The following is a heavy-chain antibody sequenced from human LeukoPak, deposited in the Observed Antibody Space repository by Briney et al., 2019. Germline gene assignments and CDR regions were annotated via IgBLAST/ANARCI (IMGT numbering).Heavy chain of an antibody. V-gene: IGHV4-4*02. CDR1: GVSIGSTNW. J-gene: IGHJ5*02. CDR3: AIDPWTSGSYRGRWFDP. CDR2: IYHTGST. D-gene: IGHD3-10*01. Sequence: SETLSLTCAVSGVSIGSTNWWSWVRQPPGKGLEWIGEIYHTGSTNYNPSLKSRVTISVDKSKNQFSLELTSVTAADTAVYYCAIDPWTSGSYRGRWFDPWGQGTLVTVSS.